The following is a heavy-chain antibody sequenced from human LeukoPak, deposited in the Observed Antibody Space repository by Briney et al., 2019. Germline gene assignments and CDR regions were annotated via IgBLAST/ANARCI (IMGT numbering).Heavy chain of an antibody. CDR3: ARDKYVSTISSSWSFAN. CDR1: GFTFSNYG. D-gene: IGHD6-13*01. J-gene: IGHJ4*02. V-gene: IGHV3-30*02. CDR2: KRFDGGNE. Sequence: GGSLRLSCVASGFTFSNYGMHWVRQAPGKGLEWVAFKRFDGGNEYHADSVKGRFTISRDNSKNTLYLQMNSLRGEDTAVYYCARDKYVSTISSSWSFANWGQGTLVTVSS.